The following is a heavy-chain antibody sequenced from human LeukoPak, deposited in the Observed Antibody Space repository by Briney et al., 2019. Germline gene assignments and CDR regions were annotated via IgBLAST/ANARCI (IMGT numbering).Heavy chain of an antibody. D-gene: IGHD5-18*01. J-gene: IGHJ4*02. V-gene: IGHV4-39*07. CDR1: GGSISSTSYY. Sequence: SETLSLTCTVSGGSISSTSYYWGWIRQPPGKRLEWIGSIYYSGSTYYNPSLKSRVTISVDTSKNQFSLKLTSVTAADTGVYYCAREDEYTYGGLDYWGQGTLVTVSS. CDR2: IYYSGST. CDR3: AREDEYTYGGLDY.